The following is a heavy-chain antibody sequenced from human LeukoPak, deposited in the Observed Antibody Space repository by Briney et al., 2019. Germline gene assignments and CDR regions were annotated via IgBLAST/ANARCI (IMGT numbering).Heavy chain of an antibody. V-gene: IGHV3-9*03. D-gene: IGHD2-15*01. Sequence: GGSLRLSCAASGFTFDDYDMHWVRQAPGKGLEWVSGISWNTGSIGYADSVKGRFTISRDNAKNTLYLQMNSLRDEDMALYYCAKAGRWWLSMDVWGQGTTVTVSS. CDR3: AKAGRWWLSMDV. CDR1: GFTFDDYD. CDR2: ISWNTGSI. J-gene: IGHJ6*02.